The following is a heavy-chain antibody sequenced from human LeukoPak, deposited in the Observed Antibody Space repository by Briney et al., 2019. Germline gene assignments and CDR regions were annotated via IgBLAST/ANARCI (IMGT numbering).Heavy chain of an antibody. CDR1: GFTFSSYA. J-gene: IGHJ4*02. Sequence: PGGSLRLSCAASGFTFSSYAMSWVRQAPGKGLVWVSAISGSGGSTYYADSVKGRFTISRDNSKNTLYLQMNSLRAEDTAVYYCAKVGVVVAATLYFDYWGQGTLVTVSS. CDR2: ISGSGGST. V-gene: IGHV3-23*01. CDR3: AKVGVVVAATLYFDY. D-gene: IGHD2-15*01.